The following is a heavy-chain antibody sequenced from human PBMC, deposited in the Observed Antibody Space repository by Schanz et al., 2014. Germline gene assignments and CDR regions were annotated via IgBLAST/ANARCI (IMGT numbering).Heavy chain of an antibody. CDR3: ARDEGRDGYNLAFDV. Sequence: QVQLVESGGGVVQPGRSLRLSCAASGFTFSSYGMHWVRQAPGKGLEWVAIIWYDGSNKYYADSVKGRFTISRDSSKNTLFLQMNSLRADDTAVYFCARDEGRDGYNLAFDVWGQGTLVTVSS. V-gene: IGHV3-33*01. D-gene: IGHD5-12*01. CDR1: GFTFSSYG. J-gene: IGHJ3*01. CDR2: IWYDGSNK.